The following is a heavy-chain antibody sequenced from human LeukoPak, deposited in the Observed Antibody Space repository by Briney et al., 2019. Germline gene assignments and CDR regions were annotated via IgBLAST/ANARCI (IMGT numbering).Heavy chain of an antibody. J-gene: IGHJ3*02. CDR3: ARVSVGATRLAAFDI. CDR1: GYTFTCYY. V-gene: IGHV1-2*02. Sequence: ASVKVSCKASGYTFTCYYMHWVRQAPGQGLEWMGWINPNSGGTNYVQKFQGRVTMTRDTSISTAYMELSRLRSDDTAVYYCARVSVGATRLAAFDIWGQGTMVTVSS. CDR2: INPNSGGT. D-gene: IGHD1-26*01.